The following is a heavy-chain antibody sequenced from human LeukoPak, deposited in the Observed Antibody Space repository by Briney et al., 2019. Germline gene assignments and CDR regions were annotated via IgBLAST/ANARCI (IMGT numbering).Heavy chain of an antibody. J-gene: IGHJ4*02. CDR1: GFTFSSYS. V-gene: IGHV3-7*03. CDR2: LKQDGSEK. CDR3: ARGGATVVS. D-gene: IGHD1-26*01. Sequence: PGGSLRLSCAASGFTFSSYSMNWVRQAPGKGLQWVANLKQDGSEKHYVDSVKGRFTISRDNAKNSVYLEMNSLRPEDTAVYYCARGGATVVSWSQGTLVTVSS.